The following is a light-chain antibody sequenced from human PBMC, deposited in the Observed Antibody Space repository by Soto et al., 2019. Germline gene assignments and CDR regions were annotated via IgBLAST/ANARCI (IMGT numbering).Light chain of an antibody. CDR3: QQTNGFPLT. V-gene: IGKV1-9*01. J-gene: IGKJ4*01. CDR1: QGISSY. CDR2: DAS. Sequence: DIQMTQSPSSLSASVGDRVTITCRASQGISSYLAWYQQKPGKAPELLISDASNLQSGVPSRFSGSESGTEFTLTINGLQPEDFATYYCQQTNGFPLTFGGGTKVDIK.